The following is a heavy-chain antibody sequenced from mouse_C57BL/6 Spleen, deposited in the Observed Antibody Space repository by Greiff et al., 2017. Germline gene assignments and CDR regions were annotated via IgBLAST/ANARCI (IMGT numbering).Heavy chain of an antibody. Sequence: EVQVVESGGGLVQPGGSLKLSCAASGFTFSDYYMYWVRQTPEKRLEWVAYISNGGGSTYYPDTVKGRFTISRDNAKNTLYLQMSRLKSEDTAMYYCARETFDYYGSSLEMDARDYWGQGTSVTVSS. D-gene: IGHD1-1*01. V-gene: IGHV5-12*01. J-gene: IGHJ4*01. CDR1: GFTFSDYY. CDR3: ARETFDYYGSSLEMDARDY. CDR2: ISNGGGST.